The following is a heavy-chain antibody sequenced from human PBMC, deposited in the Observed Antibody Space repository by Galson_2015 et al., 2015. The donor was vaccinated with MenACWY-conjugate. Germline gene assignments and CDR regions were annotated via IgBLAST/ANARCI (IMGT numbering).Heavy chain of an antibody. D-gene: IGHD6-13*01. CDR1: GDSVSRHSAA. Sequence: AISGDSVSRHSAAWPWIRQSPSRGLEWLGRTYYRSRWHNDYAVSVKSRITINPDTSRNQLSLQLSSVTPEDTAVYYCARGVTRTSGTINWYFDFWGRGTLVTVSS. CDR3: ARGVTRTSGTINWYFDF. V-gene: IGHV6-1*01. J-gene: IGHJ2*01. CDR2: TYYRSRWHN.